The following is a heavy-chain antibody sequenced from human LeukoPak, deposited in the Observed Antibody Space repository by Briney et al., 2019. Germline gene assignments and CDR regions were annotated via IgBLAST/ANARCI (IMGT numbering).Heavy chain of an antibody. Sequence: GGSLRLSCAASGFTFSSYAMHWVRQAPGKGLEYVSAISSNGGSTYYANSVKGRFTISRDNSKNTLYLQMGSLRAEDMAVYYCARAKAGYYYYMDVWGKGTTVTVSS. CDR2: ISSNGGST. CDR3: ARAKAGYYYYMDV. J-gene: IGHJ6*03. V-gene: IGHV3-64*01. CDR1: GFTFSSYA. D-gene: IGHD1-14*01.